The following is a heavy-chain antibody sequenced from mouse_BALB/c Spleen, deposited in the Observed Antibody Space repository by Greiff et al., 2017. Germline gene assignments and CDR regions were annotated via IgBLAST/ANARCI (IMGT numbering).Heavy chain of an antibody. D-gene: IGHD2-14*01. J-gene: IGHJ4*01. Sequence: VKLQESGAELARPGASVKLSCKASGYTFTSYWMQWVKQRPGQGLEWIGAIYPGDGDTRYTQKFKGKATLTADKSSSTAYMQLSSLASEDSAVYYCARGVRRGYYAMDYWGQGTSVTVSS. V-gene: IGHV1-87*01. CDR1: GYTFTSYW. CDR2: IYPGDGDT. CDR3: ARGVRRGYYAMDY.